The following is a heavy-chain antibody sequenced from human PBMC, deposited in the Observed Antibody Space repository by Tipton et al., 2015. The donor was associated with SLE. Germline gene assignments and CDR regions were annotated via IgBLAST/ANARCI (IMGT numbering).Heavy chain of an antibody. J-gene: IGHJ6*02. V-gene: IGHV3-21*01. CDR1: GFTFSSYS. CDR3: ARDAADGMDV. CDR2: ISSSSSYI. Sequence: SLRLSCAASGFTFSSYSMNWVRQAPGKGLEWVSSISSSSSYIYYADSVKGRFTISRDNAKNSLYLQMNSLRAGDTAVYYCARDAADGMDVWGQGTTVTVSS.